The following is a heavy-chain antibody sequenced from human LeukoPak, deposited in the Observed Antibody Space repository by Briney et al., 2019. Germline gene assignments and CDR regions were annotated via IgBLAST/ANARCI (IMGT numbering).Heavy chain of an antibody. CDR3: ARVGVQLERRGWFDP. CDR2: IYYSGST. CDR1: GGSISSYY. V-gene: IGHV4-59*01. D-gene: IGHD1-1*01. Sequence: SETLSLTCTVSGGSISSYYWSWIRQPPGKGLEWIGYIYYSGSTNYNPSLESRVTISVDTSKNQFSLKLSSVTAADTAVYYCARVGVQLERRGWFDPWGQGTLVTVSS. J-gene: IGHJ5*02.